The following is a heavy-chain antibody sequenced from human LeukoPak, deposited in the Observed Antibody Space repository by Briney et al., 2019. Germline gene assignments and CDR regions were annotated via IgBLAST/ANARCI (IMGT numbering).Heavy chain of an antibody. CDR3: ARVKGLGRTDVLAYYFYYYGMDV. D-gene: IGHD1-26*01. V-gene: IGHV3-21*01. J-gene: IGHJ6*02. Sequence: PGGSLRLSCAASGFTFSDSYMNWVRQAPGKGLEWVSSISSSSSYIYYADSVKGRFTISRDNAKDSLYLQMNSLRAEDTAVYYCARVKGLGRTDVLAYYFYYYGMDVWGQETTVTVSS. CDR2: ISSSSSYI. CDR1: GFTFSDSY.